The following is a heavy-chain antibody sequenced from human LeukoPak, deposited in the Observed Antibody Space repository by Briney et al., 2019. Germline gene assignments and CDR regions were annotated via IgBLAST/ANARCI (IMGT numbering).Heavy chain of an antibody. CDR2: ISAYNGNT. Sequence: ASVKVSCKASGFTFTSYGISWVRLAPGQGLEWMGWISAYNGNTNYAQKLQGRVTMTTDTSTSTAYMELRSLRSDDTAVYYCARVDSSGWYRRYFDYWGQGTLVTVSS. V-gene: IGHV1-18*01. CDR1: GFTFTSYG. CDR3: ARVDSSGWYRRYFDY. J-gene: IGHJ4*02. D-gene: IGHD6-19*01.